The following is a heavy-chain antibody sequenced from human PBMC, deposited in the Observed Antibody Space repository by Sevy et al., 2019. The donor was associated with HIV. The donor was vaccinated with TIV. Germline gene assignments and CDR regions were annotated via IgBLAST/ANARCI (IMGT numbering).Heavy chain of an antibody. V-gene: IGHV3-7*01. CDR3: ARGVGLDC. Sequence: GESLKISCAASGFTFSPYWMTWVRQAPGKGLEWVANIRPDGSDKYYVDSVNGRFTISRDNAKNSLYLQMNSLRADDTAMYYCARGVGLDCWGQGALVTVSS. CDR1: GFTFSPYW. CDR2: IRPDGSDK. D-gene: IGHD1-26*01. J-gene: IGHJ4*02.